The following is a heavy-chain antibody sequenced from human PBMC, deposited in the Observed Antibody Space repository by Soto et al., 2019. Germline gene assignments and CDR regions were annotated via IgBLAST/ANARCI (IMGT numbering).Heavy chain of an antibody. CDR3: ARERREQWLVYGMDV. D-gene: IGHD6-19*01. CDR2: ISYDGSNK. CDR1: GFTFSSYA. V-gene: IGHV3-30-3*01. J-gene: IGHJ6*02. Sequence: QVQLVESGGGVVQPGRSLRLSCAASGFTFSSYAMHWVRQAPGKGLEWVAVISYDGSNKYYADSVKGRFTISRDNSKNTLYLQMNSLRAEDTAVYYCARERREQWLVYGMDVWGQGTTVTVSS.